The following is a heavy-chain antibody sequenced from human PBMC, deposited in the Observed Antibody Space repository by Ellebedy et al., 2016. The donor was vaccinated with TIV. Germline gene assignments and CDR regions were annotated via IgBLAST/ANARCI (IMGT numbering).Heavy chain of an antibody. V-gene: IGHV3-7*01. CDR3: ARGRLNMVRGVIITYYFDY. Sequence: GESLKISCAASGFTFSSYWMSWVRQAPGKGLEWVANIKQDGSEKYYVDSVKGRFTISRNNAKNSLYLQMNSLRAEDTAVYYCARGRLNMVRGVIITYYFDYWGQGTLVTVSS. CDR1: GFTFSSYW. D-gene: IGHD3-10*01. J-gene: IGHJ4*02. CDR2: IKQDGSEK.